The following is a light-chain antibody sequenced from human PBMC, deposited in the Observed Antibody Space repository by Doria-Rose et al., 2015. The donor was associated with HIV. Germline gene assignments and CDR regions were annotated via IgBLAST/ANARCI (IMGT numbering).Light chain of an antibody. CDR3: HQYGTSLT. Sequence: EIVLTQSPGTLSLSPGERATLSCRASQSFSSTYLAWYQQKPGQAPSLLIYDGSTRATGIPDRFSASGSGTDFTLTINRLGPEDFALYYCHQYGTSLTFGQGTKVEI. CDR1: QSFSSTY. V-gene: IGKV3-20*01. CDR2: DGS. J-gene: IGKJ1*01.